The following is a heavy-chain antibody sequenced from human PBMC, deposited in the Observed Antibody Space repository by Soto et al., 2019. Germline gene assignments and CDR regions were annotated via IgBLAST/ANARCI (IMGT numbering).Heavy chain of an antibody. CDR2: VNHSGTT. CDR1: GGSFSGYY. J-gene: IGHJ4*02. Sequence: PSETLSLTCAVYGGSFSGYYWIWIRQSPEKGLEWIGEVNHSGTTYYNPSLKTRVTVSVHTPKNQFSLKMSSVTAADTAVYYCARGIGYCSSINCYSSRRLRFDSWGQGTLVTVSS. CDR3: ARGIGYCSSINCYSSRRLRFDS. V-gene: IGHV4-34*01. D-gene: IGHD2-2*01.